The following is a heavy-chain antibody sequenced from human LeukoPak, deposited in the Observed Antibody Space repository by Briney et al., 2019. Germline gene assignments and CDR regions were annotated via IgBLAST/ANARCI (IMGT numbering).Heavy chain of an antibody. CDR1: GGSFSGYY. D-gene: IGHD6-19*01. J-gene: IGHJ4*02. V-gene: IGHV4-34*01. CDR2: INHSGST. CDR3: ARFAVAGTRVDY. Sequence: PSETLSLTCAVYGGSFSGYYWSWIRQPPGKGLEWIGEINHSGSTNYNPSLKSRVTISVDTSKNQFSLKLSSVTAADTAVYYCARFAVAGTRVDYWGQGTLVTVSS.